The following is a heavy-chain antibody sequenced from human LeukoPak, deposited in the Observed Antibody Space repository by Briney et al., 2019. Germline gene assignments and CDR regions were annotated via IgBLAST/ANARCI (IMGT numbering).Heavy chain of an antibody. CDR3: ARVRFGDSAEFDP. D-gene: IGHD3-10*01. J-gene: IGHJ5*02. CDR2: IKQDGSEK. CDR1: GFTFSSYW. Sequence: GGSLRLSCAASGFTFSSYWMSWVRQAPGKGLEWVANIKQDGSEKYYVDSVKGRFTISRDNAKNSLYLQMNSLRAEDTAVYYCARVRFGDSAEFDPWGQGTLVTVSS. V-gene: IGHV3-7*01.